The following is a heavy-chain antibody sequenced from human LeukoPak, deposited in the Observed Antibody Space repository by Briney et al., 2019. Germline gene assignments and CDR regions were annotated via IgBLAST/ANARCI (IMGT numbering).Heavy chain of an antibody. CDR1: GFTFSSYA. J-gene: IGHJ4*02. D-gene: IGHD3-22*01. Sequence: PGGSLRLSCAASGFTFSSYAMSWVRQAPGRGLEWVSAISGSGGNTYYADSVEGRFTISRDNSKNTLYLQMDRLRVEDSAVYYCVRDRDIVVVITLDYWGQGTLVTVSS. V-gene: IGHV3-23*01. CDR2: ISGSGGNT. CDR3: VRDRDIVVVITLDY.